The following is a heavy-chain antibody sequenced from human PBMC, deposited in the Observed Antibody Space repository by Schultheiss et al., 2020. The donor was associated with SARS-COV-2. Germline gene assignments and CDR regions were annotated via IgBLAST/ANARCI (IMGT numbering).Heavy chain of an antibody. CDR1: GFTFSSYA. CDR2: ISGSGGST. J-gene: IGHJ6*02. Sequence: GGSLRLSCAASGFTFSSYAMSWVRQAPGKGLEWVSAISGSGGSTYYADSVKGRFTISRDNSKNTLYLQMNSLRAEDTAVYYCARVACSGGSCYVLLGMDVWGQGTTVTVSS. CDR3: ARVACSGGSCYVLLGMDV. V-gene: IGHV3-23*01. D-gene: IGHD2-15*01.